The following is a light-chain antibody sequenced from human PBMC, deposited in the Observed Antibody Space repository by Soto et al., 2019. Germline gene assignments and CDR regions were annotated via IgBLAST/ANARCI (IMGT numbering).Light chain of an antibody. CDR2: GAS. Sequence: EIVMTQSPATLSVSPGEGATLSCRASQSVSSSYLAWYQQKPGQAPRLLIYGASSRATGIPDRFSGSGSGTDFTLTISRLEPEDFAVYYCQQYGSSLLTFGGGTKVDIK. CDR1: QSVSSSY. V-gene: IGKV3-20*01. CDR3: QQYGSSLLT. J-gene: IGKJ4*01.